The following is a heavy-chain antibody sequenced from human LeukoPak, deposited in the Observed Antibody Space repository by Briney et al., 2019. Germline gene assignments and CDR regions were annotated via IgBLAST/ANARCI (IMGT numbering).Heavy chain of an antibody. V-gene: IGHV4-4*07. CDR1: GGSISSYY. CDR3: ARENSSSRYGNAFDI. Sequence: SETLSLTCTVSGGSISSYYWSWIRQPAGKGLEWIGRIYTSGSTNYNPSLKSRVTMSVDTSKNQLSLKLSSVTAADTAVYYCARENSSSRYGNAFDIWGAGAMVTASP. D-gene: IGHD6-13*01. J-gene: IGHJ3*02. CDR2: IYTSGST.